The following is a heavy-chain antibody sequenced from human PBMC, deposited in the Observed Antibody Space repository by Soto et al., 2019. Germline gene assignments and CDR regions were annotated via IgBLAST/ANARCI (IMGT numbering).Heavy chain of an antibody. CDR3: AKDSLGYSYYDY. CDR1: GFTFSSYA. D-gene: IGHD5-18*01. V-gene: IGHV3-23*01. J-gene: IGHJ4*02. CDR2: ISGSGGST. Sequence: GGSLRLSCAASGFTFSSYAMSRVRQAPGKGLEWVSAISGSGGSTYYADSVKGRFTISRDNSKNTLYLQMNSLRAEDTAVYYCAKDSLGYSYYDYWGQGTLVTVSS.